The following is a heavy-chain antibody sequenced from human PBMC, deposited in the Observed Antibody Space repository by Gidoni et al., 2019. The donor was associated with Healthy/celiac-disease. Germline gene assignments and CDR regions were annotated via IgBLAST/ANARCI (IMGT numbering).Heavy chain of an antibody. D-gene: IGHD5-18*01. CDR1: GGSFSGYY. V-gene: IGHV4-34*01. CDR2: INHSGST. Sequence: QVQLQQWGAGLLKPSETLSLTCAVYGGSFSGYYWSWIRQPPGKGLEWIGEINHSGSTNYNPSLKSRVTISVDTSKNQFSLKLSSVTAADTAVYYCARGLRGYSYGSFDYWGQGTLVTVSS. CDR3: ARGLRGYSYGSFDY. J-gene: IGHJ4*02.